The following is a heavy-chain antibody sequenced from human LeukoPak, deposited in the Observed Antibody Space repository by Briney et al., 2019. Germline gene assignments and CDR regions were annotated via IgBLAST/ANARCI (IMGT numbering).Heavy chain of an antibody. CDR3: AKVLNLGYCSGGSCLNQFDY. V-gene: IGHV3-23*01. CDR2: ISGSGGST. CDR1: GFTFSSYA. J-gene: IGHJ4*02. Sequence: GGSLRLSCAASGFTFSSYAMSWVRQAPGKGLEWVSAISGSGGSTYYADSVKGRFTISRDNSKNTLYPQMNSLRAEDTAVYYCAKVLNLGYCSGGSCLNQFDYWGQGTLVTVSS. D-gene: IGHD2-15*01.